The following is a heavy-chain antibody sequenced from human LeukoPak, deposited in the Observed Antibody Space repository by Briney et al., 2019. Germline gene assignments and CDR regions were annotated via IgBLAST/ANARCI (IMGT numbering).Heavy chain of an antibody. Sequence: PSETLSLTCTVSGDSISISTYYWCWVRQSPGKGLEWIGSIYSGGNTNYNPSLKSRATISVDTSKNLFSLKLSSVTAADTAVYYCARQYQWLARPFHMDVWGKGTTVTISS. CDR3: ARQYQWLARPFHMDV. V-gene: IGHV4-39*01. J-gene: IGHJ6*03. CDR1: GDSISISTYY. D-gene: IGHD6-19*01. CDR2: IYSGGNT.